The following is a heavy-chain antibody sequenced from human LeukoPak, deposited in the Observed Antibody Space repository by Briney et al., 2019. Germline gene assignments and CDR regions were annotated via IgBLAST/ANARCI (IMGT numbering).Heavy chain of an antibody. CDR3: ARNGIYSDYVTD. CDR1: GCTFDDYG. V-gene: IGHV3-20*04. J-gene: IGHJ4*02. CDR2: INWNGGST. D-gene: IGHD4-11*01. Sequence: GGSLRLSCAASGCTFDDYGMSWVRQAPGKGLEWVSGINWNGGSTGYADSVKGRFTISRDNAKNSLYLQMNSLRAEDTALYYCARNGIYSDYVTDWGQGTLVTVSS.